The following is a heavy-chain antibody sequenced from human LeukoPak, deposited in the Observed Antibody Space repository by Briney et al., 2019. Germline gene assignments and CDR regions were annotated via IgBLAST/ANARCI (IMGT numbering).Heavy chain of an antibody. CDR3: ARDGDLGYCSGGSCYSRYYFGY. D-gene: IGHD2-15*01. CDR1: GHTFTGYY. Sequence: ASVKVSCKASGHTFTGYYMHGVRQAPGQRLEWMGWINSNSGGTNYAQKFQGRVTMTRDTSTSTVYIKLSSLRSEDTAVYYCARDGDLGYCSGGSCYSRYYFGYWGQGTLVTVSS. CDR2: INSNSGGT. V-gene: IGHV1-2*02. J-gene: IGHJ4*02.